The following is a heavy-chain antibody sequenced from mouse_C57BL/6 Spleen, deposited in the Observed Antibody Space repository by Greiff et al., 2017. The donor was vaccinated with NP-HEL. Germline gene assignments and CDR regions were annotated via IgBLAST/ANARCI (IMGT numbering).Heavy chain of an antibody. CDR3: ARSLNYGSRGEAMDY. CDR2: SLPGSGST. CDR1: GYTFTGYW. Sequence: VQLQESGAELMKPGASVKLSCKATGYTFTGYWIEWVKQRPGHGLEWIGESLPGSGSTNYNEKFKGKATFTADTSSNTAYMQISSLTTEDSAIYDCARSLNYGSRGEAMDYWGQGTSVTVAS. V-gene: IGHV1-9*01. J-gene: IGHJ4*01. D-gene: IGHD1-1*01.